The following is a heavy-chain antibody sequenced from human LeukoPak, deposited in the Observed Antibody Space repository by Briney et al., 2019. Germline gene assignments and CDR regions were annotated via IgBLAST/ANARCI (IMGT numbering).Heavy chain of an antibody. CDR2: ISYDGSNK. CDR3: AKDLGRDGYNWILS. Sequence: PPGGSLRLSCAASGFTFSSYGMHWVRQAPGKGLEWVAVISYDGSNKYYADSVKGRFTISRDNSKNTLYLQMNSLRAEDTAVYYCAKDLGRDGYNWILSWGQGTLVTVSS. CDR1: GFTFSSYG. V-gene: IGHV3-30*18. J-gene: IGHJ5*02. D-gene: IGHD5-24*01.